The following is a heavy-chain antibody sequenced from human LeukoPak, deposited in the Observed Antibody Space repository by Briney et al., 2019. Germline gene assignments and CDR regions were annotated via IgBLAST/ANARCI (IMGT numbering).Heavy chain of an antibody. CDR2: IYYSGST. CDR1: GGSISSGGYY. J-gene: IGHJ4*02. Sequence: SETLSLTCTVSGGSISSGGYYWSWIRQPPGKGPEWIGYIYYSGSTNYNPSLKSRVTISVDTSKNQFSLKLSSVTAADTAVYYCASSYGGYYFDYWGQGTLVTVSS. V-gene: IGHV4-61*08. D-gene: IGHD4-23*01. CDR3: ASSYGGYYFDY.